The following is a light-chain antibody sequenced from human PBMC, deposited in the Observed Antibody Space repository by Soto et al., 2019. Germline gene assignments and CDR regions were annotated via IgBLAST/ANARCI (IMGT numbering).Light chain of an antibody. CDR1: QTVSSN. CDR3: QQYNNWHPLT. CDR2: DAS. V-gene: IGKV3-15*01. Sequence: TQSPDTLSLSPGERATLSCRASQTVSSNYLAWCQQKPGQAPRLLIYDASTRATGIPARFSGSGSGTEFTLTISSLQYEDFAVYYCQQYNNWHPLTFGGGTKVDIK. J-gene: IGKJ4*01.